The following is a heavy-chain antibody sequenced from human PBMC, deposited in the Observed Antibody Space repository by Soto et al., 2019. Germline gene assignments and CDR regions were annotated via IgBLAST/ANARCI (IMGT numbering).Heavy chain of an antibody. D-gene: IGHD1-20*01. CDR3: ARTEYNKNEAFDI. V-gene: IGHV3-30-3*01. Sequence: QVQLVESGGGVVQPGRSLRLSCAASGFTFSNYAIHWVRQAPGKGLEWVSVLSSNGGNEWYADSVKGRFTISRDNSKNTLFMQMNSLRAEDTAVYYCARTEYNKNEAFDIWGRGKMVTVSS. CDR1: GFTFSNYA. J-gene: IGHJ3*02. CDR2: LSSNGGNE.